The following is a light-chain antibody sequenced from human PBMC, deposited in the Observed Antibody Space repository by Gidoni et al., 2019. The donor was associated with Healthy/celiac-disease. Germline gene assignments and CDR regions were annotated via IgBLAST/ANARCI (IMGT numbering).Light chain of an antibody. J-gene: IGKJ1*01. Sequence: DIVMTQSTDSLAVSLGERATINCKSSQSVLYSSNNKNYLAWYQQKPGQPPKLLIYWASTRESGVPDRFSGSGSGTDFTLTISSLQAEDVAVYYCQQYYSTPQTFGQXTKVEIK. CDR2: WAS. CDR1: QSVLYSSNNKNY. V-gene: IGKV4-1*01. CDR3: QQYYSTPQT.